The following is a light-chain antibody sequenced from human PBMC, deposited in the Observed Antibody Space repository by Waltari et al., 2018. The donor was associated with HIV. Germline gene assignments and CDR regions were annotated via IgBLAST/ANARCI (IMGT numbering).Light chain of an antibody. J-gene: IGLJ3*02. CDR2: SNN. V-gene: IGLV1-44*01. CDR1: SSNIGSNT. CDR3: ASWDDSLNGRV. Sequence: QSVLTQPPSASGTPGQRVTISCSGSSSNIGSNTVNWYQQLPGTAPKLLIYSNNHRPSGVPDRFAGSKSGTSASLAISGRQSEDEADYYCASWDDSLNGRVFGGGTKLTVL.